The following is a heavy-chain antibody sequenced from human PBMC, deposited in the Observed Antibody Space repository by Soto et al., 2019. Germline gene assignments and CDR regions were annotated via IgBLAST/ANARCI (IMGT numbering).Heavy chain of an antibody. V-gene: IGHV2-5*01. CDR1: GFSLSTNGVR. D-gene: IGHD6-19*01. CDR2: IFWNDEK. J-gene: IGHJ5*02. Sequence: SGPTLVNPTQTLTLTCSFSGFSLSTNGVRVGWIRQPPGKALEWLAIIFWNDEKYYSSSLKSRLTITKDTSKNQVVLTMTNMDPVDTATYFCAHRRVGLSDWYDWFEPWGQGLFVTVSS. CDR3: AHRRVGLSDWYDWFEP.